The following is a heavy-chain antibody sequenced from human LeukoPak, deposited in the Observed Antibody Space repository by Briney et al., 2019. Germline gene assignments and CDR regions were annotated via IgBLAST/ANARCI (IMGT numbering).Heavy chain of an antibody. V-gene: IGHV4-59*01. CDR3: ARGGDPHYGMDV. CDR1: GGSISGYY. Sequence: SETLSLTCSVSGGSISGYYWSWIRQPPGKGLEWIGNIYYSASTNYNPSLKSRVTISVDTSKNQCSLRLSSVTAADTAVYYCARGGDPHYGMDVWGQGTTVTVSS. J-gene: IGHJ6*02. CDR2: IYYSAST. D-gene: IGHD2-21*01.